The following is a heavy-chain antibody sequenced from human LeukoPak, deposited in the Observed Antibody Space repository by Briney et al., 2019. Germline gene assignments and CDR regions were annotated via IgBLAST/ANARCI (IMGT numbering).Heavy chain of an antibody. J-gene: IGHJ4*02. V-gene: IGHV1-18*01. CDR1: GYTFTSYG. CDR2: ISAYNGNT. Sequence: ASVKVSCKASGYTFTSYGISWVRQAPGQGLEWMGWISAYNGNTNYAQKLQGRVTMTTDTSTSTAYMELRSLRSDDTAVCYCARGGIGRAAAGLGDFDYWGQGTLVTVSS. D-gene: IGHD6-13*01. CDR3: ARGGIGRAAAGLGDFDY.